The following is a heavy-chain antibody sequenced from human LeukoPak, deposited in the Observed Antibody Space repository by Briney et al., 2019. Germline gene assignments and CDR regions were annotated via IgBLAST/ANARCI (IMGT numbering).Heavy chain of an antibody. CDR1: GFTFSDYY. CDR3: ARGDTMVQDLFDY. Sequence: GGSLRLSCAASGFTFSDYYMSWIRQAQGKGLEWGSYISSSGSTIYYADSVKGRFTISRDNAKNSLYLQMNSLRAEDTAVYYCARGDTMVQDLFDYWGQGTLVTVSS. J-gene: IGHJ4*02. V-gene: IGHV3-11*04. CDR2: ISSSGSTI. D-gene: IGHD3-10*01.